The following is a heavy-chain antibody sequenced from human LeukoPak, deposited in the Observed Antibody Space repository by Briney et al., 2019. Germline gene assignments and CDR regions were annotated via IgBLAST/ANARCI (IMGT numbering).Heavy chain of an antibody. CDR1: GDSVSSNSAA. J-gene: IGHJ4*02. D-gene: IGHD6-19*01. CDR2: TYYRSKWYN. Sequence: PSQTLSLTCAISGDSVSSNSAARNWIRQSSSRGLAWLGRTYYRSKWYNDYAVSVKSRITINPDTSKNQFSPQLNSVTPEDTAVYYCARVSRIAVADYWGQGTLVTVSS. V-gene: IGHV6-1*01. CDR3: ARVSRIAVADY.